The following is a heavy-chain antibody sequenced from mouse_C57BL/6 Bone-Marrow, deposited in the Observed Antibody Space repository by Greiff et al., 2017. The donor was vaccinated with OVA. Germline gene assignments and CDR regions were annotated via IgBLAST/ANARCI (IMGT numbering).Heavy chain of an antibody. V-gene: IGHV1-4*01. CDR3: TRGYYFDY. Sequence: VKLMESGAELARPGASVKMSCKASGYTFTSYTIHWVKQRPGQGLEWIGYIDPTNDYTNYNQKFKGKATLTADKSSSTDYMQLSSLTSEDSAVYYCTRGYYFDYWGQGTTLTVSS. J-gene: IGHJ2*01. CDR2: IDPTNDYT. CDR1: GYTFTSYT.